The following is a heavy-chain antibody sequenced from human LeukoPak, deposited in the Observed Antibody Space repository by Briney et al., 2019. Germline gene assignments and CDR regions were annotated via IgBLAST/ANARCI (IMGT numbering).Heavy chain of an antibody. D-gene: IGHD1-26*01. J-gene: IGHJ4*02. Sequence: PSVKPSCTASGYTFTGYYMHWVRQAPGQGLEGMGWINPNSGGTNYAQKFQGRVTMTRDTSISTAYMELSRLRSDDTAVYYCARANVGATRMGFYWGQGTLVTVSS. CDR2: INPNSGGT. CDR1: GYTFTGYY. V-gene: IGHV1-2*02. CDR3: ARANVGATRMGFY.